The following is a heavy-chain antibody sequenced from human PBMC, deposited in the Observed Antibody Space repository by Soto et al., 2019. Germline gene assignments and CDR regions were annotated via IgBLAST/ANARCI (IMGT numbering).Heavy chain of an antibody. J-gene: IGHJ3*02. CDR1: GYSFTSYW. V-gene: IGHV5-51*01. D-gene: IGHD3-22*01. Sequence: RGESLKISCKGSGYSFTSYWIGWVRQMPGKGLEWMGIIYPGDSDTRYSPSFQGQVTISADKSISTAYLQWSSLKASDTAMYYCARAYYDSSGYYDAFDIWGQGTMVTVS. CDR2: IYPGDSDT. CDR3: ARAYYDSSGYYDAFDI.